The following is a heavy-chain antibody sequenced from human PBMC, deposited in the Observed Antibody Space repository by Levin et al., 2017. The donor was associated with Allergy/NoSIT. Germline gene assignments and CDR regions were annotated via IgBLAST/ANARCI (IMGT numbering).Heavy chain of an antibody. V-gene: IGHV4-59*01. Sequence: MASETLSLTCTVSGGSISSYYWSWIRQPPGKGLEWIGYIYYSGSTNYNPSLKSRVTISVDTSKNQFSLKLSSVTAADTAVYYCARSPNMDVWGKGTTVTVSS. J-gene: IGHJ6*03. CDR1: GGSISSYY. CDR3: ARSPNMDV. CDR2: IYYSGST.